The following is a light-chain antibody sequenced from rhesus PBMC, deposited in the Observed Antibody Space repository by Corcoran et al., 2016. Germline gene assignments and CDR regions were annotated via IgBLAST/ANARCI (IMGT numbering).Light chain of an antibody. Sequence: DIQMTQSPSSLSASVGDKVTITCQASQTISTWLAWYQQKPGKAPKSLIYKASSLESGVPSRFSGSGAVTACTLTISSLQPEDFATYYCQQYNSAPRTFGQETKVEIK. CDR3: QQYNSAPRT. CDR1: QTISTW. J-gene: IGKJ1*01. CDR2: KAS. V-gene: IGKV1-16*01.